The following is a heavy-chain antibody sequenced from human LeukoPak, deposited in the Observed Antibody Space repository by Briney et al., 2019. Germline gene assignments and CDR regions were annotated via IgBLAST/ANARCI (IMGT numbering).Heavy chain of an antibody. J-gene: IGHJ6*02. CDR2: ISAYNGNT. CDR1: GYTFTSYG. Sequence: ASVKVSCKASGYTFTSYGISWVRQAPGQGLEWMGWISAYNGNTNYAQKLQGRVTMTTDTSTSTAYMELRSLRSDDTAVCYCARDRKLDCSGGSCSYYYYGMDVWGQGTTVTVSS. D-gene: IGHD2-15*01. V-gene: IGHV1-18*01. CDR3: ARDRKLDCSGGSCSYYYYGMDV.